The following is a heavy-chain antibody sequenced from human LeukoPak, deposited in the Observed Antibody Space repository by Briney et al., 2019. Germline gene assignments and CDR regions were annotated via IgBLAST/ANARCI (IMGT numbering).Heavy chain of an antibody. CDR1: GGSISSYY. D-gene: IGHD2-15*01. J-gene: IGHJ6*02. CDR2: IYYSGST. V-gene: IGHV4-59*12. CDR3: ARDLRLRNYYGMDV. Sequence: SETLSLTCTVSGGSISSYYWSWIRQPPGKGLEWIGYIYYSGSTYYNPSLKSRVTISVDTSKNQFSLKLSSVTAADTAVYYCARDLRLRNYYGMDVWGQGTTVTVSS.